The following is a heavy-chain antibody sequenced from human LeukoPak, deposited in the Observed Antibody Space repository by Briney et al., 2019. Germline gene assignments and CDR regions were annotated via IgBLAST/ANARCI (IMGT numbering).Heavy chain of an antibody. Sequence: SETLPLTCAVSGYSISSGYYWGWIRQPPGKGLEWIGSIYHSGSTYYNPSLKSRVTISVDTSKNQFALKLTSVTAADTAVYYCASDRIMIFGVVISSFDYWGQGTLVTVSS. CDR2: IYHSGST. CDR3: ASDRIMIFGVVISSFDY. CDR1: GYSISSGYY. D-gene: IGHD3-3*01. V-gene: IGHV4-38-2*01. J-gene: IGHJ4*02.